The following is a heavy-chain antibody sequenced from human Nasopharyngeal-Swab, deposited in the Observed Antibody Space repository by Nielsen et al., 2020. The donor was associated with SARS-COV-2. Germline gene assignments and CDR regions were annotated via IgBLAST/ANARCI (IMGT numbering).Heavy chain of an antibody. CDR2: INHSGST. CDR1: GGSFSGYY. Sequence: LRLSCAVYGGSFSGYYWSWIRQPPGKGLEWIGEINHSGSTNYNPSLKSRVTISVDTSKNQFSLKLSSVTAADTAVYYCARDNTVVTSEGVDIWGQGTMVTVSS. CDR3: ARDNTVVTSEGVDI. D-gene: IGHD4-23*01. V-gene: IGHV4-34*01. J-gene: IGHJ3*02.